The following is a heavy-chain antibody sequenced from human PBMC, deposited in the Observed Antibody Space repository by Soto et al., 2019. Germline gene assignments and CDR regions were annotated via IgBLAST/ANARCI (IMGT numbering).Heavy chain of an antibody. V-gene: IGHV3-30-3*01. CDR1: GFTFSSDA. D-gene: IGHD3-16*02. Sequence: GGSLRLSCAASGFTFSSDAMHWVRQAPGKGLEWVAVISYDGSNDYYADSVKGRFTISRDNSKNTLYLQMNSLRSEDTAVYYCARDLSYDSLWGTYRYAGFDYWGQGA. CDR2: ISYDGSND. J-gene: IGHJ4*02. CDR3: ARDLSYDSLWGTYRYAGFDY.